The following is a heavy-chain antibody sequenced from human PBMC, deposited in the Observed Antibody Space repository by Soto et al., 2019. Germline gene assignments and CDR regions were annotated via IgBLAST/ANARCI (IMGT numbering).Heavy chain of an antibody. Sequence: SETLSLTCAVYGGSFSGYYWSWIRQPPGKGLEWIGYIYHSGSTYYNPSLKSRVTISVDRSKNQFSLKLSSVTAADTAVYYCARNKGYCSGGSCYSVDYGDYYFDYWGQGTLVTVSS. CDR2: IYHSGST. V-gene: IGHV4-34*01. D-gene: IGHD2-15*01. J-gene: IGHJ4*02. CDR3: ARNKGYCSGGSCYSVDYGDYYFDY. CDR1: GGSFSGYY.